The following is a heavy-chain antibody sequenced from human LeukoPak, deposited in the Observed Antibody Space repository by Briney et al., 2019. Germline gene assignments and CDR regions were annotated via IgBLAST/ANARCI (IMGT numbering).Heavy chain of an antibody. V-gene: IGHV3-15*01. D-gene: IGHD3-10*01. CDR2: IKSKTDGGTT. CDR3: TTSSITMVRGVITPITPYYYYYMDV. J-gene: IGHJ6*03. Sequence: GGSLRLSCAASGFTFSNAWMSWVRQAPGKGLEWVGRIKSKTDGGTTDYAAPVKGRFTISRDGSKNTLYLQMNSLKTEDTAVYYCTTSSITMVRGVITPITPYYYYYMDVWGKGTTVTVSS. CDR1: GFTFSNAW.